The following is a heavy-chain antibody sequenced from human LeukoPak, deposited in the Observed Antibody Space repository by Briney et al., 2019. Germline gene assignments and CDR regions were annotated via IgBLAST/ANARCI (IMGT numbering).Heavy chain of an antibody. CDR1: GDSLFGNTYY. CDR3: VRNPGGKYYFDY. J-gene: IGHJ4*02. V-gene: IGHV4-39*07. CDR2: IYYTGTT. Sequence: SETLSLTCTVSGDSLFGNTYYWGWLRQPPGKELEWIARIYYTGTTYYNPSLKSRVTMSVDTSQNQFSLRLSSVTAADTAVYYCVRNPGGKYYFDYWGQGTLVSVSS.